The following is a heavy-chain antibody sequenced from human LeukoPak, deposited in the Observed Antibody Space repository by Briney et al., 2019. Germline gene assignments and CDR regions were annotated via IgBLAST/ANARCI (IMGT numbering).Heavy chain of an antibody. CDR3: ASSVGSTDY. D-gene: IGHD1-26*01. Sequence: SETLSLTCALYGESLSKYYWTWIRQSPGMGLEWIGEINHRGSTNLNPSLKSRVTLSVDTSKHQFSLKLTSVTAADAAVYYCASSVGSTDYWGQGTLVTVSS. CDR1: GESLSKYY. V-gene: IGHV4-34*01. J-gene: IGHJ4*02. CDR2: INHRGST.